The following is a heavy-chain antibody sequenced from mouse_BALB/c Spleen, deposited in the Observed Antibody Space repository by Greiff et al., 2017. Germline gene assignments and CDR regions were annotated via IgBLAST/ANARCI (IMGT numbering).Heavy chain of an antibody. CDR1: GFTFSDYG. CDR3: ARDPGDLGYFFDY. J-gene: IGHJ2*01. V-gene: IGHV5-15*02. CDR2: ISNLAYSI. Sequence: EVKLVESGGGLVQPGGSRKLSCAASGFTFSDYGMAWVRQAPGKGPEWVAFISNLAYSIYYADTVTGRFTISRENAKNTLYLEMSSLRSEDTAMYYCARDPGDLGYFFDYWGQGTTHTVSS. D-gene: IGHD3-3*01.